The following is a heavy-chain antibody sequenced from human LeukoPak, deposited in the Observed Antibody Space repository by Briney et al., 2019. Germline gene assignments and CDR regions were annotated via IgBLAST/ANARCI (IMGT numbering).Heavy chain of an antibody. CDR1: GYTFTAYY. CDR3: ARVSLTAQYLLDY. V-gene: IGHV1-2*02. CDR2: INPNSGGT. J-gene: IGHJ4*02. D-gene: IGHD2/OR15-2a*01. Sequence: ASVTVSCKASGYTFTAYYVYWVRQAPGQGLEWMGWINPNSGGTNYAQKFQGRVTMTRDTSISTAYMELSRLTSDDTAVYYCARVSLTAQYLLDYWGQGTLVTVSS.